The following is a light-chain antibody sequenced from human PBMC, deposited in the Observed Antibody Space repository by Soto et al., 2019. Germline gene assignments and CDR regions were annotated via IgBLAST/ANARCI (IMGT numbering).Light chain of an antibody. J-gene: IGLJ1*01. CDR3: QTWGTGIRV. CDR2: LNSDGSH. V-gene: IGLV4-69*01. CDR1: SGHSSYA. Sequence: QLVLTQSPSASASLGASVKLTCTLSSGHSSYAIAWHQQQPEKGPRYLMKLNSDGSHSEGDGIPDRFSGSSSGAERYLTISSLQSEDEADYYCQTWGTGIRVFGTGTKLTVL.